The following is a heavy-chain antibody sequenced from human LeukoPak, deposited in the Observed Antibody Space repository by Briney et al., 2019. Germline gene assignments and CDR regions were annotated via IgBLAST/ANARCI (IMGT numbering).Heavy chain of an antibody. D-gene: IGHD3-22*01. CDR2: INHSGST. Sequence: SETLSLTCAVYGGSFSGYYWSWIRQPPGKGLEWIGEINHSGSTNYNPSLKSRVTISVDTSKNQFSLKLSSVTAADTAVYYCARVPYYYDSSGYYYADYWGQGTLVTVSS. CDR3: ARVPYYYDSSGYYYADY. J-gene: IGHJ4*02. CDR1: GGSFSGYY. V-gene: IGHV4-34*01.